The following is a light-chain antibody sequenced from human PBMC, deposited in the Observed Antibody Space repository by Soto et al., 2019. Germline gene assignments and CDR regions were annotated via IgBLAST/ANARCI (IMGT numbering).Light chain of an antibody. CDR1: QSVINN. CDR3: QEYNTWPWT. Sequence: EIVLTQSPATLSFSPWESATLSCRASQSVINNLAWYQQKPGQAPRLLIYGAYTRATGIPARFSGSGSGTEFSLTINSLQSEDFAVYYCQEYNTWPWTFGQGTKVDIK. V-gene: IGKV3-15*01. CDR2: GAY. J-gene: IGKJ1*01.